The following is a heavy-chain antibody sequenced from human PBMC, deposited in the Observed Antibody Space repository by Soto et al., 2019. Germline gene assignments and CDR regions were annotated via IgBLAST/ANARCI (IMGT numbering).Heavy chain of an antibody. V-gene: IGHV3-48*03. J-gene: IGHJ5*02. Sequence: GSLLLSCAASGFTFSSYEMNWVRQAPGKGLEWVSYISSSGSTIYYADSVKGRFTISRDNAKNSLYLQMNSLRAEDTAVYYCARSLRGDSSWLLYNWFDPWGQGTLVTVSS. CDR2: ISSSGSTI. CDR1: GFTFSSYE. CDR3: ARSLRGDSSWLLYNWFDP. D-gene: IGHD6-13*01.